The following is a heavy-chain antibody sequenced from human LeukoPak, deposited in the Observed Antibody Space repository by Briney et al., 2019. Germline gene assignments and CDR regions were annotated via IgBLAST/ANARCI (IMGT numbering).Heavy chain of an antibody. V-gene: IGHV4-59*01. CDR3: ASVNVGDAFDI. CDR1: GGSISSYY. CDR2: IYYSGST. J-gene: IGHJ3*02. Sequence: SETLSLACTVSGGSISSYYWSWIRQPPGKGLEWIGYIYYSGSTNYNPSLKSRVTISVDTSKNQFSLKLSSVTAADTAVYYCASVNVGDAFDIWGQGTMVTVSS. D-gene: IGHD2/OR15-2a*01.